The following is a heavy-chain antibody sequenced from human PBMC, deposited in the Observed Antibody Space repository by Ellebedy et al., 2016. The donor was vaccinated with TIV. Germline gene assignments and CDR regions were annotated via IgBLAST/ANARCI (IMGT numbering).Heavy chain of an antibody. CDR2: VSDDGNQV. Sequence: PGGSLRLSCAASGFDFSSYWMHWIRQVPGKGLVWVARVSDDGNQVKYADSVKGRFTISRDNAKNTLYLQMNSLRAEDTAVYYCARDDDPNSGYDPYYYFDLWGRGTLVTVSS. V-gene: IGHV3-74*01. D-gene: IGHD5-12*01. CDR3: ARDDDPNSGYDPYYYFDL. J-gene: IGHJ2*01. CDR1: GFDFSSYW.